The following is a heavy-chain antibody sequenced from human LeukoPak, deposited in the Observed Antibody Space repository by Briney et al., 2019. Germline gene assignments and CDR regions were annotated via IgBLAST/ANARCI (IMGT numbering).Heavy chain of an antibody. Sequence: GGSLRLSCTASGFTFGDYAMSWFRQAPGKGLEWVGFIRSKAYGWTTEYAASVKGRFTISRDDSKSIAYLQMNSLKTEDTAVYYCTRDPYYDFWSGYYPGAYDYWGQGTLVTVSS. CDR1: GFTFGDYA. CDR2: IRSKAYGWTT. J-gene: IGHJ4*02. CDR3: TRDPYYDFWSGYYPGAYDY. D-gene: IGHD3-3*01. V-gene: IGHV3-49*03.